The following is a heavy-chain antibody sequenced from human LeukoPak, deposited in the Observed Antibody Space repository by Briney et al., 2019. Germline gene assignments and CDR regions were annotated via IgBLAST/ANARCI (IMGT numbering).Heavy chain of an antibody. CDR1: GFTFSSHG. CDR3: AKDLRAAAGNWFDP. D-gene: IGHD6-13*01. J-gene: IGHJ5*02. Sequence: DPGGSLRLSCAASGFTFSSHGMHWVRQAPGKGLEWVAFIRYDGSNKYYADSVKGRFTISRDNSKNTLYLQMNSLRAEDTAVYYCAKDLRAAAGNWFDPWGQGTLVTVSS. V-gene: IGHV3-30*02. CDR2: IRYDGSNK.